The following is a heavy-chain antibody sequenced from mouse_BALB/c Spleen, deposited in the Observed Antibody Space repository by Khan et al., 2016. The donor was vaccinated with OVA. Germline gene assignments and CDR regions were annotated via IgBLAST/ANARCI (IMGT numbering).Heavy chain of an antibody. V-gene: IGHV5-6-4*01. CDR3: TRDRNYYGSSFYFDY. D-gene: IGHD1-1*01. Sequence: EVELVESGGGLVKPGGSLKLSCAASGFAFSSYSMSWVRQTPEKRLEWVATITSGGSYTYYPDSVKGRFTIYRDNAKNTLYLQMSSLKSEDTAMYYCTRDRNYYGSSFYFDYWGQGTTRTGAS. CDR1: GFAFSSYS. J-gene: IGHJ2*01. CDR2: ITSGGSYT.